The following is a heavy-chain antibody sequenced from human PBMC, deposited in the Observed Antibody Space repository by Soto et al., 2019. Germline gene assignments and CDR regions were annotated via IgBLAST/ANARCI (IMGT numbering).Heavy chain of an antibody. D-gene: IGHD3-9*01. CDR2: FSGSGDNT. J-gene: IGHJ6*02. CDR3: ATDRYDILTGYPIQYGMDV. CDR1: GFTFSSYA. Sequence: ESGGGLVQPGGSLRLSCAASGFTFSSYAMSWVRQAPGKGLEWVSSFSGSGDNTDYADSVKGRFTISRDNSKNTLYMQMNSLRAEDTAVYYCATDRYDILTGYPIQYGMDVWGQGTTVTVSS. V-gene: IGHV3-23*01.